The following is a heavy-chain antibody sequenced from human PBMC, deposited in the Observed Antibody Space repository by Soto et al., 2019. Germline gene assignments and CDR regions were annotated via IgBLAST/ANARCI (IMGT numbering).Heavy chain of an antibody. D-gene: IGHD3-3*01. Sequence: KPSETLSLTCTVSGGSISIGDYYWSCIRQPPGKGLEWIGYIYYSGSTYYNPSLKSRVTISVDTSKNQFSLKLSSVTAADTAVYYCARVIFGVVTPGGFDYWGQGTLVTVSS. J-gene: IGHJ4*02. CDR3: ARVIFGVVTPGGFDY. CDR1: GGSISIGDYY. CDR2: IYYSGST. V-gene: IGHV4-30-4*01.